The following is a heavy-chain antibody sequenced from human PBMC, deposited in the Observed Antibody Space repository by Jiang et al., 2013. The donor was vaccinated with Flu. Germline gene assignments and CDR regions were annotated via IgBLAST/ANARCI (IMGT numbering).Heavy chain of an antibody. J-gene: IGHJ6*02. V-gene: IGHV1-18*01. CDR2: ISAYNGNT. D-gene: IGHD3-10*01. CDR3: ARVRWVGELLDYYYGMDV. Sequence: WISAYNGNTNYAQKLQGRVTMTTDTSTSTAYMELRSLRSDDTAVYYCARVRWVGELLDYYYGMDVWGQGTTVTVSS.